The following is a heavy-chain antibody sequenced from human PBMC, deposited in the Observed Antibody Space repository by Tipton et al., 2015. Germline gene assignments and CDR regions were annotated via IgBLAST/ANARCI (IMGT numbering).Heavy chain of an antibody. CDR3: ARDLGCGNNTCKPWYFDL. D-gene: IGHD3-3*01. Sequence: GLVKPSETLSLTCTVSGGAVKPYSWTWIRQPPGRGLECIAFIHYSGSTSSSPSLKGRLITSVDTFKNHLSLKLSSVTAADTAVYYCARDLGCGNNTCKPWYFDLWGRGTLVTVSS. CDR1: GGAVKPYS. CDR2: IHYSGST. V-gene: IGHV4-59*02. J-gene: IGHJ2*01.